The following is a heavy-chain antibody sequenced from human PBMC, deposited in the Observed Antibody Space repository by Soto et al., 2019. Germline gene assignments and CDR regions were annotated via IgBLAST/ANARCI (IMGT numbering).Heavy chain of an antibody. V-gene: IGHV2-5*02. J-gene: IGHJ6*03. CDR3: ARQGVRGYDLVGYYYYYMDV. D-gene: IGHD5-12*01. CDR1: GFSLSTSGVG. Sequence: QITLKESGPTLVKPTQTLTLTCTFSGFSLSTSGVGVGWIRQPPGKALEWLALIYWDDDKRYSPSLKSRLTITKDTSKNQVVLTMTNMDPVDTATYYCARQGVRGYDLVGYYYYYMDVWGKGTTVTVSS. CDR2: IYWDDDK.